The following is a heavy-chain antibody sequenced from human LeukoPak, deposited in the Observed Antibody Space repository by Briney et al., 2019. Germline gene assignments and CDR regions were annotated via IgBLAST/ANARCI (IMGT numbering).Heavy chain of an antibody. CDR1: GFTVSSNY. CDR2: IYSGGST. CDR3: AIMHGYYDGSGYWVQ. Sequence: GGSLRLSCAASGFTVSSNYMSWVRQAPGKGLEWVSVIYSGGSTYYADSVKGRFTISRDNPRNTLYMQMNSLRDEDTAVYYCAIMHGYYDGSGYWVQWGQGTLVTVSS. J-gene: IGHJ1*01. D-gene: IGHD3-22*01. V-gene: IGHV3-53*01.